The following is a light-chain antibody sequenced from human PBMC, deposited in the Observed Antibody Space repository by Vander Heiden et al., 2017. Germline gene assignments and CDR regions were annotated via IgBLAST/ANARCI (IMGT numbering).Light chain of an antibody. Sequence: SYVLTQPPSVSLAPGQTARITCGGHNIGSKSVHWYQQKSGQAPVLVVYDDSDRPSGIPERVSGFNSGNTATLTISRVEAGDEADYYCQVWDSISDHLVFGGGTKLSVL. CDR3: QVWDSISDHLV. CDR1: NIGSKS. CDR2: DDS. V-gene: IGLV3-21*02. J-gene: IGLJ2*01.